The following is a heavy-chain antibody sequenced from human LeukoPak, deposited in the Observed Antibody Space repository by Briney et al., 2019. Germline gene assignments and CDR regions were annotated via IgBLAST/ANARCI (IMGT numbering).Heavy chain of an antibody. V-gene: IGHV4-59*08. Sequence: LETLSLTCTVSGGSISSYYWSWIRQPPGKGLEWIGYIYYSGSTNYNPSLKSRVTISVDTSKNQFSLKLSSVTAADTAVYYCARRSPWDHYYYGMDVWGQGTTVTVSS. CDR2: IYYSGST. J-gene: IGHJ6*02. D-gene: IGHD1-26*01. CDR3: ARRSPWDHYYYGMDV. CDR1: GGSISSYY.